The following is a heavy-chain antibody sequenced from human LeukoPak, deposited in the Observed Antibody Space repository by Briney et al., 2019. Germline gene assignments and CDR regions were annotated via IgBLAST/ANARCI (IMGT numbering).Heavy chain of an antibody. Sequence: PGGSLRLSCAASGFTFSSYSMHWIRQAPGKGLEWVSYITTNSGTTFYADSVKGRFTISRDNAKKSLYLEMNSLRAEDTAVYFCARRFTAPLRPSKDYYYYMDVWGKGTTVIVSS. D-gene: IGHD3-10*01. V-gene: IGHV3-48*01. CDR3: ARRFTAPLRPSKDYYYYMDV. CDR2: ITTNSGTT. J-gene: IGHJ6*03. CDR1: GFTFSSYS.